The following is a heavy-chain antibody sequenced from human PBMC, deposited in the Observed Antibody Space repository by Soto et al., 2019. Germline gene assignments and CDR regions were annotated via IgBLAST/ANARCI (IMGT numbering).Heavy chain of an antibody. V-gene: IGHV1-18*01. D-gene: IGHD3-3*01. J-gene: IGHJ6*02. CDR1: GYTSTSYG. CDR3: ARDPRVAPWYYGMDV. Sequence: QVQLVQSRAEVKEPGASVKVSCKASGYTSTSYGIGWVRQAPGQGREWMGWISAYNGNTNYAQKLQGRVTMTTDTSTSTAYMELRSLRSDDTAVYYCARDPRVAPWYYGMDVWGQGTTVTVSS. CDR2: ISAYNGNT.